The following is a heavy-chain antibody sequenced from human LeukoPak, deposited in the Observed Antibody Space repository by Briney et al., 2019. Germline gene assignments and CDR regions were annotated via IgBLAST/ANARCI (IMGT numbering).Heavy chain of an antibody. CDR3: ARTYGSSGLGYFDL. CDR1: GGSISSGGYY. CDR2: VYFSGTT. D-gene: IGHD6-13*01. J-gene: IGHJ2*01. V-gene: IGHV4-31*03. Sequence: SETLSLTCTVSGGSISSGGYYWSWIRQLPGKGLEWIGHVYFSGTTHYNPSLMSRVTISVDASKNQFSLKLSSVTAADTAVYYCARTYGSSGLGYFDLWGRGTLVTVSS.